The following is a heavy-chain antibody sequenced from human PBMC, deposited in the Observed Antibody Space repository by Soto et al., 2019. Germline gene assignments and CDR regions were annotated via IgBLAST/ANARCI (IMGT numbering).Heavy chain of an antibody. CDR3: ARDHFYTRNDVYGMDV. J-gene: IGHJ6*02. CDR2: INPNSGGT. V-gene: IGHV1-2*02. CDR1: GYTFTGYY. D-gene: IGHD1-20*01. Sequence: ASVKVSCKXSGYTFTGYYMHWVRQAPGQGLEWMGWINPNSGGTNYAQKFQGRVTMTRDTSISTAYMELSRLRSDDTAVYYCARDHFYTRNDVYGMDVWGQGTTVTVSS.